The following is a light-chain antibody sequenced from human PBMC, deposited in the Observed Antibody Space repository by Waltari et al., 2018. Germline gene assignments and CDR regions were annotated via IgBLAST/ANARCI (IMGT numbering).Light chain of an antibody. CDR3: QQYDKIPLT. J-gene: IGKJ4*01. CDR1: QDIDNN. V-gene: IGKV1-33*01. Sequence: DIQMTQSPSSLSASVGDRVTITCQATQDIDNNLNWHQQQPGKATNLLIYDVSKLETGVPSRFSGSGSGTDFTLTITKLQPEDFATYYCQQYDKIPLTFGGGTKV. CDR2: DVS.